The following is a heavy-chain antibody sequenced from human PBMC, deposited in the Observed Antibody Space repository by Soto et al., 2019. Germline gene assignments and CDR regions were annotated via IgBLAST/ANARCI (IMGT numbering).Heavy chain of an antibody. CDR2: ISSGGSTI. CDR1: GFTFSSYE. CDR3: ARDDSGYPSYFHY. J-gene: IGHJ4*02. V-gene: IGHV3-48*03. Sequence: EVQLVESGGGLVQPGGSLRLSCAASGFTFSSYEMNWVRQAPGKGLEWVSYISSGGSTIYYADSVRGRFTISRDNAKNSLYLQMNSLRAEDTAVYYCARDDSGYPSYFHYWGQGILVTVSS. D-gene: IGHD3-16*02.